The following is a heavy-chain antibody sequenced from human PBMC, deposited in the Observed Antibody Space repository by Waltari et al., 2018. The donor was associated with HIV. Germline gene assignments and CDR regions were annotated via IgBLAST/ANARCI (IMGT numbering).Heavy chain of an antibody. Sequence: QVRLVESGGGVVQPGRSLRLACVASELTFSDDAFHWVRRAPGKGLEWLAIISYDGKKQYYADSVKGRFTISRDNSKDTLYLQMNSLRAEDTAVYFCARDSSISSRHYFYSNGMDVWGQGTTVIVSS. CDR2: ISYDGKKQ. CDR3: ARDSSISSRHYFYSNGMDV. CDR1: ELTFSDDA. V-gene: IGHV3-30*04. D-gene: IGHD6-6*01. J-gene: IGHJ6*02.